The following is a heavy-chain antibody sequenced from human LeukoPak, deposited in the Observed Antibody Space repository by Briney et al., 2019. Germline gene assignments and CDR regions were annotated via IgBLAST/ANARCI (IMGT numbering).Heavy chain of an antibody. CDR1: GFTFSSYS. D-gene: IGHD1-14*01. CDR3: VRGDQEASEPALDY. CDR2: ISSGGSTI. V-gene: IGHV3-48*02. Sequence: PGGSLRLSCAASGFTFSSYSMNWVRQAPGKGLEWVSYISSGGSTIYYADSVRGRFTISRDTAKNSLYLEMNSLRDEDTAMYYCVRGDQEASEPALDYWGQGTLVTVSS. J-gene: IGHJ4*02.